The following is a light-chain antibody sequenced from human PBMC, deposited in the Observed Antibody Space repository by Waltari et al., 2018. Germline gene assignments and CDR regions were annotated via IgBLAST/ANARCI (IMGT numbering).Light chain of an antibody. Sequence: DIQLTQPPSSLSASVGDRVTITCRASQSISSYLNWYQKKTGKAPKLLIYAASSLQSGVPSRFSGSGSGTDFTLTISSLQPEDFATYYCQQSYSTPYTFGQGTKLEIK. CDR1: QSISSY. CDR2: AAS. V-gene: IGKV1-39*01. CDR3: QQSYSTPYT. J-gene: IGKJ2*01.